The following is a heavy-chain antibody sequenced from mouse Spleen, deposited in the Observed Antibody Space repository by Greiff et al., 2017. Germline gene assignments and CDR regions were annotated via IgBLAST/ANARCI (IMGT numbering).Heavy chain of an antibody. V-gene: IGHV5-9-3*01. D-gene: IGHD4-1*01. CDR2: ISSGGSYT. Sequence: EVKLMESGGGLVKPGGSLKLSCAASGFTFSSYAMSWVRQTPEKRLEWVATISSGGSYTYYPDSVKGRFTISRDNAKNTLYLQMSSLRSEDTAMYYCARQKLGYWGQGTTLTVSS. J-gene: IGHJ2*01. CDR3: ARQKLGY. CDR1: GFTFSSYA.